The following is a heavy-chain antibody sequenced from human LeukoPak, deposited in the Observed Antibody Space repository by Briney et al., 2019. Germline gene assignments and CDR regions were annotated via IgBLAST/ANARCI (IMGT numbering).Heavy chain of an antibody. CDR3: ANEEIPNDN. D-gene: IGHD2-2*02. V-gene: IGHV3-23*01. Sequence: GGSLRLSCAVSGFAFDSHAMTWVRQARGKGLEWVSGISIRGDKTYYADSVEGRFTISRGNSKSTLYLQMNSLRAEDTAMYYCANEEIPNDNWGQGTLVTVSS. CDR1: GFAFDSHA. J-gene: IGHJ1*01. CDR2: ISIRGDKT.